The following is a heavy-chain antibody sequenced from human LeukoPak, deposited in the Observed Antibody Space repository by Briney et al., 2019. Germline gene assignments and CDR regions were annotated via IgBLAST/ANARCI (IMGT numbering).Heavy chain of an antibody. CDR3: AKGWEFRVVIPAAVS. J-gene: IGHJ5*02. Sequence: PGGSLRLSCVASGFTFNNYWLHWVRQAPGKGLVWVSGIIFDGSSTRYADSMKGRFTISRDNAKNTLYLQMNSLRAEDTAVYFCAKGWEFRVVIPAAVSWGQGTLVTVSS. CDR2: IIFDGSST. CDR1: GFTFNNYW. D-gene: IGHD2-2*01. V-gene: IGHV3-74*01.